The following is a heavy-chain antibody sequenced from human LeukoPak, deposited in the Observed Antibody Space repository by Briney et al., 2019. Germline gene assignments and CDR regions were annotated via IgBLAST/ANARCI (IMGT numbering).Heavy chain of an antibody. CDR2: ISAYNGNT. V-gene: IGHV1-18*04. J-gene: IGHJ4*02. Sequence: ASVKVSCKASGYTFTGYYMHWVRQAPGQGLEWMGWISAYNGNTNYAQKLQGRVTMTTDTSTSTAYMELRSLRSDDTAVYYCARRLAAYPEWELPFDYWGQGTLVTVSS. D-gene: IGHD1-26*01. CDR3: ARRLAAYPEWELPFDY. CDR1: GYTFTGYY.